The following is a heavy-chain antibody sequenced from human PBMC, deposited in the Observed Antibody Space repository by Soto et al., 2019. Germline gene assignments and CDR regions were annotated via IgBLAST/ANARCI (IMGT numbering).Heavy chain of an antibody. CDR1: GFTFSSYA. V-gene: IGHV3-23*01. Sequence: GGSLRLSCPASGFTFSSYAMRWVRQAPGKGLEWVSAVSGSGGSTYYADSVKGRFTISRDNSKNTLYLQMNSLRAEDTAVYYCARRGPGTYFDYWGQGTLVTVSS. CDR3: ARRGPGTYFDY. D-gene: IGHD6-13*01. J-gene: IGHJ4*02. CDR2: VSGSGGST.